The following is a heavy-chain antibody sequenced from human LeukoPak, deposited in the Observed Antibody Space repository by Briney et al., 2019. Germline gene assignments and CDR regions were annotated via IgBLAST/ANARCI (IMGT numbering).Heavy chain of an antibody. V-gene: IGHV3-23*01. CDR3: AKDRGY. CDR2: VSTSGDTT. CDR1: GFTFSSFS. J-gene: IGHJ4*03. Sequence: GGSLRLSCAASGFTFSSFSMTWVRQAPGKGLEWVSAVSTSGDTTYYADSVKGRFTISRDNSKHTLYLQMNSLRDEHTAVCYCAKDRGYWGQGTLVTVSS.